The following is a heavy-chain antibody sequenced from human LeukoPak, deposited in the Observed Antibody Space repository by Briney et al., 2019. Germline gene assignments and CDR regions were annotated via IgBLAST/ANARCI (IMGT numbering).Heavy chain of an antibody. D-gene: IGHD3-10*01. J-gene: IGHJ5*02. CDR1: GPSSISSHY. V-gene: IGHV4-59*11. CDR2: IYSTGGI. CDR3: ASVPYYSSKMEIET. Sequence: SETLSLTCTVSGPSSISSHYWSWIQQTPGKRPEWIGFIYSTGGINYNPSLKSRVVISFDMSKSQFSLKVRSVTAADTAVYYCASVPYYSSKMEIETWGQGTLVTVSS.